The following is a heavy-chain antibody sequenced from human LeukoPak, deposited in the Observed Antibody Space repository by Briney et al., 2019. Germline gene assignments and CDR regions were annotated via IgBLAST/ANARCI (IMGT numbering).Heavy chain of an antibody. CDR3: AREGDILTAFDY. D-gene: IGHD3-9*01. J-gene: IGHJ4*02. Sequence: GGSLRLSCAASGFTFSSYGMHWVRQAPGKGLEWVAVISYDGSNKYYADSVKGRFTISRDNAKKSLYLQMDSLRAEDTAVYYCAREGDILTAFDYWGQGTLVTVSS. CDR2: ISYDGSNK. V-gene: IGHV3-30*03. CDR1: GFTFSSYG.